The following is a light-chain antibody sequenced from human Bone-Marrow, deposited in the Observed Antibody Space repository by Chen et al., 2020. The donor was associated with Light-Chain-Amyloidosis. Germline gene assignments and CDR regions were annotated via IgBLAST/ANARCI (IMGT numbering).Light chain of an antibody. CDR2: EGN. J-gene: IGLJ2*01. Sequence: QSALTQPPSASGSPGQSVTISCTGTNSDVGRYDYVSWYQHHSGKVPKLIIYEGNVRPSGVSTRFSGSKSGNTASLTISGLQAEDEADYYCCTGTTTLLLFGGGTKLTVL. CDR1: NSDVGRYDY. CDR3: CTGTTTLLL. V-gene: IGLV2-14*01.